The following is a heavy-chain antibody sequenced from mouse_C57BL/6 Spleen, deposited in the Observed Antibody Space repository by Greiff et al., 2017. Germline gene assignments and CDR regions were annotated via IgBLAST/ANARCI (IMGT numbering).Heavy chain of an antibody. Sequence: EVQLQESVAELVRPGASVKLSCTASGFNIKNTYMHWVKQRPEQGLEWIGRIDPANGNTKYDPKFQGKATITADTSSNTAYLQLSSLTSEDTAIYYCASPLYYGSSYYAMDYWGQGTSVTVSS. CDR1: GFNIKNTY. CDR3: ASPLYYGSSYYAMDY. J-gene: IGHJ4*01. D-gene: IGHD1-1*01. V-gene: IGHV14-3*01. CDR2: IDPANGNT.